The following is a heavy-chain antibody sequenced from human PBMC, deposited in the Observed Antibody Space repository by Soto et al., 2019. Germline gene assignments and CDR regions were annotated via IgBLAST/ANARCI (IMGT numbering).Heavy chain of an antibody. CDR1: GGSFSGYY. V-gene: IGHV4-34*01. D-gene: IGHD3-10*01. J-gene: IGHJ5*02. Sequence: SETLSLTCAVYGGSFSGYYWSWIRQPPGKGLEWIGEINHSGSTNYNPSLKSRVTISVDTSKNQFSLKLSSVTAADTAVYYCARVAYYYGSGARWFDPWGQGTLVTVSS. CDR2: INHSGST. CDR3: ARVAYYYGSGARWFDP.